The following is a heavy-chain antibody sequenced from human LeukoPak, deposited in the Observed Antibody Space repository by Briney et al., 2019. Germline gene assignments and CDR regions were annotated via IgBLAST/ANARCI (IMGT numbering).Heavy chain of an antibody. CDR1: GFTFSSYA. V-gene: IGHV3-23*01. D-gene: IGHD2-2*01. Sequence: GGSLRLSCAASGFTFSSYAMNWVRQAPGKGLEWVSSIHANDGNTYYAESVKGRFTISRDNSKDTLYLQVNSLRAEDTAAYYCAESFRPCSSTSCYFSFDFWGQGIQVAVSS. CDR2: IHANDGNT. CDR3: AESFRPCSSTSCYFSFDF. J-gene: IGHJ4*02.